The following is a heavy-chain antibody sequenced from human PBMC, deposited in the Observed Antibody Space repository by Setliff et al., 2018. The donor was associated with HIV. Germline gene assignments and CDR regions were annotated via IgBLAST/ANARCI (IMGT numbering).Heavy chain of an antibody. CDR2: LHSLGSSRVSDTP. Sequence: SETLSLTCSVSSGSMTGHYWTWVRQPPGKGLEWIGYLHSLGSSRVSDTPNYSPSLKSRITISLDTSKNQISLKLSSVTAADTAVYYCASLDGSESPYIYYYYMDVWGKGAAVTVSS. D-gene: IGHD3-10*01. V-gene: IGHV4-4*08. CDR3: ASLDGSESPYIYYYYMDV. J-gene: IGHJ6*03. CDR1: SGSMTGHY.